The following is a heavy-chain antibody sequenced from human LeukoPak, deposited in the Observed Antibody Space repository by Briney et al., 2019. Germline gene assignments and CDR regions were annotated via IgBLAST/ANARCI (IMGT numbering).Heavy chain of an antibody. CDR1: GFSLSTSGVG. D-gene: IGHD1-20*01. Sequence: SGPTLVKPTQTLTLTCTFSGFSLSTSGVGVGWIRQPPGKALERLALIYWDNDRRYNPPLRGRLTITKDTSKNQVVLTMTNMDPVDTATYYCAHRGGGYNWNDAWFDPWGQGILVTVSA. J-gene: IGHJ5*02. CDR3: AHRGGGYNWNDAWFDP. CDR2: IYWDNDR. V-gene: IGHV2-5*02.